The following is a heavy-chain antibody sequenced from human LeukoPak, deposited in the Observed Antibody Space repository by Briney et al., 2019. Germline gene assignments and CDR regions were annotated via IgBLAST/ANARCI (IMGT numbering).Heavy chain of an antibody. V-gene: IGHV4-39*01. J-gene: IGHJ5*02. Sequence: MPSETLSLTCTVSGGSISSSSYYWGWIRQPPGKGLEWIGSIYYSGSTYYNPSLKSRVTISVDTSKNQFSLKLSSVTAADTAVYYCARHCGNLDWFDPWGQGTLVTVSS. D-gene: IGHD1-14*01. CDR1: GGSISSSSYY. CDR2: IYYSGST. CDR3: ARHCGNLDWFDP.